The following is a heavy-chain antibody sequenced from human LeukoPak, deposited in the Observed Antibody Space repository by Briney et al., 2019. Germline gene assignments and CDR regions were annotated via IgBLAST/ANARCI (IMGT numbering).Heavy chain of an antibody. CDR3: ARWNYTGSGYYYDF. Sequence: PSETLSLTCTVSGYSISSGYYWGWIRQPPGKGLEWIGSIYHSGSTYYNPSLRSRVTISVDKSKNQFSLKLSSVTAADTAFYYCARWNYTGSGYYYDFWGQGTLVTVSS. D-gene: IGHD3-22*01. V-gene: IGHV4-38-2*02. CDR1: GYSISSGYY. J-gene: IGHJ4*02. CDR2: IYHSGST.